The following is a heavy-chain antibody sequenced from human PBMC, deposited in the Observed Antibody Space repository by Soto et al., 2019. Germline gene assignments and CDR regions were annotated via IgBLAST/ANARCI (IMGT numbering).Heavy chain of an antibody. CDR2: INHSGRT. V-gene: IGHV4-34*01. Sequence: SEPLSLTCAEYGESFSVHYWSWIRHSPGKGLEWIGEINHSGRTNYNPSLKTRVTISVDMSKNQFSLKLSSVTAADTAVYYCARVHPSYRDGYNYLDSWGQGTLVTVSS. CDR1: GESFSVHY. J-gene: IGHJ4*02. CDR3: ARVHPSYRDGYNYLDS. D-gene: IGHD5-12*01.